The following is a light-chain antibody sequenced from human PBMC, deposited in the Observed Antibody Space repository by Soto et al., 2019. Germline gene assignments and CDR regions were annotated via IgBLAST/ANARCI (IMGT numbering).Light chain of an antibody. CDR1: QSVSSD. V-gene: IGKV3-15*01. Sequence: EMVMTQSPATLSVSPGKRATLSCRASQSVSSDLAWYQQKPGQAPRLLIYGASTRATGIPARFSGSGSETEFTLTISGLQSEDFAVYYCQQYNNWPGTFGQGTKVEIK. CDR2: GAS. CDR3: QQYNNWPGT. J-gene: IGKJ1*01.